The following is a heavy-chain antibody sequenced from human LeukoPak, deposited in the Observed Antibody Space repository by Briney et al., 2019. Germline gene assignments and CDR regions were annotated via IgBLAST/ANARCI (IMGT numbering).Heavy chain of an antibody. CDR1: GGSFSGYY. CDR2: ISTSGSTI. CDR3: AREGYTDYDYGPFDY. Sequence: PSETLSLTCAVYGGSFSGYYWSWIRQAPGKGLEWVSYISTSGSTIYYADSVKGRFTISRDNAKNSLYLQMNSLRAEDAAVYYCAREGYTDYDYGPFDYWGQGTLVTVSS. J-gene: IGHJ4*02. D-gene: IGHD5-12*01. V-gene: IGHV3-11*04.